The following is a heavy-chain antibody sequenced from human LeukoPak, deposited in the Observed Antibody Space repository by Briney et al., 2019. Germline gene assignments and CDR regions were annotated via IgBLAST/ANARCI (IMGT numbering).Heavy chain of an antibody. Sequence: GGSLRLSCTASGFTFGDNNLNWVRQAPGKGLESVGFIRGKPYGGTTEYAASVKGRFTISRDDSKSIAYLQMNSLKTEDTAVYYCARGGFDYWGQGTLVTVSS. CDR3: ARGGFDY. CDR2: IRGKPYGGTT. D-gene: IGHD2-15*01. CDR1: GFTFGDNN. V-gene: IGHV3-49*04. J-gene: IGHJ4*02.